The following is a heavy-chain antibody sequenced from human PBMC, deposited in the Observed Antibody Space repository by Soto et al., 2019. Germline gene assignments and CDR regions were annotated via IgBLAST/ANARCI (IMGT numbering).Heavy chain of an antibody. J-gene: IGHJ4*02. CDR1: GFTFSSYA. CDR2: ISSRGTNS. Sequence: EVPLLESGGGLVQPGGSLRLSCAASGFTFSSYAMCWVRQAPGKGLEWVSAISSRGTNSYYTDSVKGRFTISRDNSKNTLYLQMNSLRAEDTAIYYCARDGGIAAAGTPSDYWGQGTLVTVSS. CDR3: ARDGGIAAAGTPSDY. V-gene: IGHV3-23*01. D-gene: IGHD6-13*01.